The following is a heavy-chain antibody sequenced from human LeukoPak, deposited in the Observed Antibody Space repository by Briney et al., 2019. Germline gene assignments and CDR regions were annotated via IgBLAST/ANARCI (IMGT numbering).Heavy chain of an antibody. CDR3: AKDRAGGYSSGWSDFDY. Sequence: GGSLRLSCAASGFTFSSYAMSWVRQAPGKGLEWVSAISGSGGSTYYADSVKGRLTISRDNSKNTLYLQMNSLRAEDTAVYYCAKDRAGGYSSGWSDFDYWGQGTLVTVSS. V-gene: IGHV3-23*01. CDR1: GFTFSSYA. D-gene: IGHD6-19*01. J-gene: IGHJ4*02. CDR2: ISGSGGST.